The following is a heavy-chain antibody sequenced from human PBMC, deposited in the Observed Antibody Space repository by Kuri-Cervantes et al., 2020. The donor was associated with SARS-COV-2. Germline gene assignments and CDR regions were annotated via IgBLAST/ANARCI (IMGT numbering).Heavy chain of an antibody. J-gene: IGHJ4*02. Sequence: SETLSLTCSVSGGSISSRNFYWGWIRQPPGKGLEWIGNIYYSGSTYYSPSLKSRVTISMDTSKDQFSLKLSSVTAADTAVYYCARVLRTASFVSWGQGTLVTVSS. CDR3: ARVLRTASFVS. CDR1: GGSISSRNFY. V-gene: IGHV4-39*01. D-gene: IGHD3-16*01. CDR2: IYYSGST.